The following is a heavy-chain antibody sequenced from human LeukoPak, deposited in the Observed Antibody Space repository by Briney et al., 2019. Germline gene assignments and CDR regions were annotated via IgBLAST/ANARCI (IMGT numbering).Heavy chain of an antibody. D-gene: IGHD3-22*01. Sequence: GGSLRLSCAASGFTVSSNYMSWVRQAPGKGLEWVSVIYSGGSTYYADSVKGRFTISSDNSKNTLYLQMNSLRAEDTAVYYRARVSYYDSSGYYDLDAFDIWGQGTMVTVSS. CDR3: ARVSYYDSSGYYDLDAFDI. CDR1: GFTVSSNY. J-gene: IGHJ3*02. V-gene: IGHV3-66*01. CDR2: IYSGGST.